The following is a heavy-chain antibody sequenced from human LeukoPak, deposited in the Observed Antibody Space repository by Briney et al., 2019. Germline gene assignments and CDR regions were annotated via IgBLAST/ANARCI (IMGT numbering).Heavy chain of an antibody. CDR3: AKDYDSSGLYYYGMDV. D-gene: IGHD3-22*01. CDR2: ISWNSGRI. V-gene: IGHV3-9*01. J-gene: IGHJ6*02. Sequence: GGSLRLSCAASGFTFGDYAMYWVRQPPGKGLEWVSGISWNSGRIGYADSVKGRFIISRDNAKNSLYLQMNSLRAEDTALYYCAKDYDSSGLYYYGMDVWGQGTLVTVSS. CDR1: GFTFGDYA.